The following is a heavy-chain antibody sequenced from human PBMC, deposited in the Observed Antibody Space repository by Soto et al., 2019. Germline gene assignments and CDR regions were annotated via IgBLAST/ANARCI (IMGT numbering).Heavy chain of an antibody. V-gene: IGHV1-69*13. Sequence: SVKVSCKASGGTFSSYAISWVRQAPGQGLEWMGGIIPIFGTANYAQRFQGRVTITADESTSTAYMELSSLRSEDTAVYYCARDQHSSSWYVGWFDPWGQGTLVTVSS. CDR3: ARDQHSSSWYVGWFDP. J-gene: IGHJ5*02. CDR1: GGTFSSYA. CDR2: IIPIFGTA. D-gene: IGHD6-13*01.